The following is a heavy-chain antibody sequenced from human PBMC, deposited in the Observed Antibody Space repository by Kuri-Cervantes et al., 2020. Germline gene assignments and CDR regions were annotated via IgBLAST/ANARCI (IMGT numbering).Heavy chain of an antibody. J-gene: IGHJ5*02. D-gene: IGHD3-10*01. CDR1: GGSISSSSYY. Sequence: GSLRLSCTVSGGSISSSSYYWGWIRQPPGKGLEWNGSIYYSGSTYYNPSLKSRVTISVDTSKNQFSLKLSSVTAADTAVYYCARERITMVRGVTWVDPWGQGTLVTVSS. CDR2: IYYSGST. CDR3: ARERITMVRGVTWVDP. V-gene: IGHV4-39*07.